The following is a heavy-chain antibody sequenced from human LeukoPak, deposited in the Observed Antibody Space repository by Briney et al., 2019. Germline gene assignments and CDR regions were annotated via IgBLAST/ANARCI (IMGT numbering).Heavy chain of an antibody. Sequence: SETLSLTRTVSGGSISSYYWSWIRQPPGKGLEWIGYIYYGGSTNYNPSLKSRVTISVDTSKNQFSLKLSSVTAADTAVYYCARHSSEGHWYFDLWGRGTLVTVSS. D-gene: IGHD3-10*01. CDR3: ARHSSEGHWYFDL. CDR2: IYYGGST. J-gene: IGHJ2*01. CDR1: GGSISSYY. V-gene: IGHV4-59*08.